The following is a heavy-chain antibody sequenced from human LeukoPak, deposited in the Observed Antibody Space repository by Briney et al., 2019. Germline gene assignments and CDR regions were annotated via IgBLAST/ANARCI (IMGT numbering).Heavy chain of an antibody. D-gene: IGHD3-22*01. CDR1: GFTFSSYA. J-gene: IGHJ4*02. Sequence: GRSPRLSCAASGFTFSSYAMHWVRQAPGKGLEWVAVISYDGSNKYYADSVKGRFTISRDNSKNTLYLQMNSLRAEDTAVYYCARDQNSSGYSYSYYFDYWGQGTLVTVSS. CDR2: ISYDGSNK. CDR3: ARDQNSSGYSYSYYFDY. V-gene: IGHV3-30*04.